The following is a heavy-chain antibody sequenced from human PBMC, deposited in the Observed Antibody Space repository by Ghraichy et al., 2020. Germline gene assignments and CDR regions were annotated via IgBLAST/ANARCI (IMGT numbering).Heavy chain of an antibody. V-gene: IGHV4-39*01. J-gene: IGHJ4*03. CDR2: IYYSGST. Sequence: ETLSLTCTVSGGSISSSSYYWGWIRQPPGKGLEWIGSIYYSGSTYYNPSLKSRVTISVDTSKNQFSLKLSSVTAADTAVYYCARSYRRSRYSSSWYYFDYWGQGTMVIVSS. D-gene: IGHD6-13*01. CDR3: ARSYRRSRYSSSWYYFDY. CDR1: GGSISSSSYY.